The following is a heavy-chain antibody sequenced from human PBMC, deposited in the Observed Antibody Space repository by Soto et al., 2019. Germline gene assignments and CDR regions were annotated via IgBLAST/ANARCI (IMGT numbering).Heavy chain of an antibody. CDR3: AREGAHYTPLDH. V-gene: IGHV1-3*01. Sequence: ASVKVSCKASGHTFTDYAIHWVRQAPGRGLEWMGWINVGNGNTGYSRKFQGRVTNVRDMSASTAYIEVTSLTSEDTAIYYCAREGAHYTPLDHWGQGTLVTVSS. D-gene: IGHD2-15*01. J-gene: IGHJ4*02. CDR2: INVGNGNT. CDR1: GHTFTDYA.